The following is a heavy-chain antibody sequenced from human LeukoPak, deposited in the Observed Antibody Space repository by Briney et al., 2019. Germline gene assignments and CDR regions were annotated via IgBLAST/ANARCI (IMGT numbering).Heavy chain of an antibody. V-gene: IGHV4-59*01. D-gene: IGHD5-18*01. J-gene: IGHJ4*02. Sequence: SETLSLTCTVSGGSISSYYWSWIRQPPGKGLEWIGYIYYSGSTNYNPSLKSRVTMSVDTSKNQFSLKLSSVTAADTAVYYCAIDPSGYSYGGYFDYWGQGTLVTVSS. CDR2: IYYSGST. CDR1: GGSISSYY. CDR3: AIDPSGYSYGGYFDY.